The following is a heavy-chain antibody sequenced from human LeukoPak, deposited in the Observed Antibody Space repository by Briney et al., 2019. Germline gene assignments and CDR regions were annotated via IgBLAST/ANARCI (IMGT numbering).Heavy chain of an antibody. CDR2: IRSKANSYAT. V-gene: IGHV3-73*01. D-gene: IGHD4-17*01. Sequence: GGSLRLSCAASGFTFSGSAMHWVRQASGKGLEWVGRIRSKANSYATAYAASVKGRFTISRDDSKNTAYLQMNSLKTEDTAIYYCAKTRHVAFYGDYVFDYWGQGTLVTVSS. J-gene: IGHJ4*02. CDR3: AKTRHVAFYGDYVFDY. CDR1: GFTFSGSA.